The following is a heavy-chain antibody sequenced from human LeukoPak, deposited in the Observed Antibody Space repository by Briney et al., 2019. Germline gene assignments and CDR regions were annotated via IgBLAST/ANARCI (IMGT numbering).Heavy chain of an antibody. CDR2: ISAYNGNT. CDR3: ARDHLGRRNAFDI. D-gene: IGHD1-1*01. Sequence: ASVKVSCKASGYTFTSYGISWVRQAPGQGLEWMGWISAYNGNTNYAQKLQGRVTMTTDTSTSTVYMELSSLRSEDTAVYYCARDHLGRRNAFDILGQGTMVTVSS. CDR1: GYTFTSYG. J-gene: IGHJ3*02. V-gene: IGHV1-18*01.